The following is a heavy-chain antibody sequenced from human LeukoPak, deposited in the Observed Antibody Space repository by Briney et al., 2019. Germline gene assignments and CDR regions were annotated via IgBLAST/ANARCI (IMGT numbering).Heavy chain of an antibody. J-gene: IGHJ5*02. CDR3: ARLGSYDSSGYYYFSWFDP. V-gene: IGHV5-51*01. D-gene: IGHD3-22*01. CDR2: IYPDDSDT. CDR1: GYRFTSYW. Sequence: GESLKISCKGSGYRFTSYWIGCVRQMPGKSLEWMGIIYPDDSDTRYSPSFQGQVTISADKSIRTAYLQWSSLKASDTAMYYCARLGSYDSSGYYYFSWFDPWGQGTLVTVSS.